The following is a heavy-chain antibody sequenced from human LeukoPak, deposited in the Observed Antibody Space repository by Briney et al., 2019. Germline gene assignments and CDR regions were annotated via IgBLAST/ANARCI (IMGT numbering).Heavy chain of an antibody. D-gene: IGHD2-15*01. J-gene: IGHJ4*02. V-gene: IGHV3-74*01. CDR3: ARGNEYCTGGTCRLDY. CDR2: INNDGRST. CDR1: GFTFSFYW. Sequence: GGSLRLSCASSGFTFSFYWMHWVRQAPGKGLVWVLRINNDGRSTSYAGSVKGRFTISRDNAKNTLYLQMNSPRAEDTAVYYCARGNEYCTGGTCRLDYWGQGALVTVSS.